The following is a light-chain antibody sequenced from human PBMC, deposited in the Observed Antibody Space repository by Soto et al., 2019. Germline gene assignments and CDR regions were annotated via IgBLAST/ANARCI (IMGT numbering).Light chain of an antibody. J-gene: IGLJ1*01. CDR2: EVS. V-gene: IGLV2-14*01. Sequence: QSARAQPASVSGSPGQSITISCTGTSSDVGGYNYVSWSQQHPGKAPKLMIYEVSNRPSGVSNRFSGSKSGNTASLTISGLQAEDEADYYCSSYTSSSTLYVFGTGTKVTVL. CDR1: SSDVGGYNY. CDR3: SSYTSSSTLYV.